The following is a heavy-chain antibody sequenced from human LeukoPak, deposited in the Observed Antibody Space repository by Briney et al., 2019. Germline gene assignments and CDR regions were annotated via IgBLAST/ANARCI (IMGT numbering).Heavy chain of an antibody. D-gene: IGHD3-22*01. V-gene: IGHV1-2*02. CDR2: INPNSGAT. Sequence: ASVKVSCKASGYTFIDYYMHWVRQAPGQGLEWMGWINPNSGATNYAQNFQGRVTMTRDTSINTAYMELSRLRSDDTAVYYCARVAYFYDSSGYYYSDYWGQGTLVNVSS. CDR1: GYTFIDYY. CDR3: ARVAYFYDSSGYYYSDY. J-gene: IGHJ4*02.